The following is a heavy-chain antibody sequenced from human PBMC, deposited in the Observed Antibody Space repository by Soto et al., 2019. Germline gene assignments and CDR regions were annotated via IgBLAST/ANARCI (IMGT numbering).Heavy chain of an antibody. CDR2: INHSGST. CDR3: ASFSGICSGGSCYSNAFDI. CDR1: GGSFSGYY. J-gene: IGHJ3*02. Sequence: SETLSLTCAVYGGSFSGYYWSWIRQPPGKGLEWIGEINHSGSTNYNPSLKSRVTISVDTSKNQFSLKLSSVTAADTAVYYCASFSGICSGGSCYSNAFDIWGQGTMVTVSS. D-gene: IGHD2-15*01. V-gene: IGHV4-34*01.